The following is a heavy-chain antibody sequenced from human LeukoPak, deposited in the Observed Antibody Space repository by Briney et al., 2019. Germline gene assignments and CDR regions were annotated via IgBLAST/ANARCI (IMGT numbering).Heavy chain of an antibody. J-gene: IGHJ3*02. CDR3: ARDRASMIVVIISPDAFDI. CDR1: GYTFTSYG. CDR2: ISGYNGNT. Sequence: ASVKVSCKASGYTFTSYGISWVRQAPGQGLEWMGWISGYNGNTNYAQKFQGRVTMTTDTSTSPAYMEVRSLRSDDTAVYYCARDRASMIVVIISPDAFDIWGQGTMVTVSS. V-gene: IGHV1-18*01. D-gene: IGHD3-22*01.